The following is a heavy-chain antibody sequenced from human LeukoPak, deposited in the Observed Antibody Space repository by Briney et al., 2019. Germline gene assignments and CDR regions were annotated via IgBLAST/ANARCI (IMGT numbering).Heavy chain of an antibody. CDR2: IYHSGST. D-gene: IGHD5-18*01. V-gene: IGHV4-34*01. J-gene: IGHJ6*02. CDR1: GGSFSGYY. Sequence: SETLSLTCAVYGGSFSGYYWSWIRQPPGKGLEWIGEIYHSGSTNYNPSLTSRVTISVDTSKTQFSLKLSSVTAADTAVYSCATDRTFYSYGSPYCCYGMDVWGQGTTVTASS. CDR3: ATDRTFYSYGSPYCCYGMDV.